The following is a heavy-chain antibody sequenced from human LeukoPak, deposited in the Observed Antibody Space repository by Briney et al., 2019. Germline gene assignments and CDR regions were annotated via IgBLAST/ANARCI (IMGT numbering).Heavy chain of an antibody. J-gene: IGHJ4*02. Sequence: SETLSLTCAVSGYSISSGYYWGWIRQPPGKGLEWIGSIYHSGSTNYNPSLKSRVTMSVDTSKNQFSLKLSSVTAADTAVYYCARSWSGYYRGWGQGTLVTVSS. CDR1: GYSISSGYY. D-gene: IGHD3-3*01. CDR3: ARSWSGYYRG. V-gene: IGHV4-38-2*01. CDR2: IYHSGST.